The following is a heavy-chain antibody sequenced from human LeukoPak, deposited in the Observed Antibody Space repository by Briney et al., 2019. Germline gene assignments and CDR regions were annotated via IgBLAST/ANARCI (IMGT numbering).Heavy chain of an antibody. CDR1: GFSFSSYW. CDR3: ATISVTGNSFDY. J-gene: IGHJ4*02. Sequence: PGGSLRLSCAASGFSFSSYWMHWVRQAPGKGLVWVSSINRDGRSTNYADSVKGRFTISRDNAKNTLSLQMNNLRAEDTAVYYCATISVTGNSFDYWGQGTLVTVSS. V-gene: IGHV3-74*01. CDR2: INRDGRST. D-gene: IGHD1-14*01.